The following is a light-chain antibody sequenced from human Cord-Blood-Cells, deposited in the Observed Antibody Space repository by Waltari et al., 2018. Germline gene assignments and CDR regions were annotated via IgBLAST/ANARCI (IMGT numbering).Light chain of an antibody. Sequence: EIVLTQSPGTLSLSPGERATLSCRASQSVSSSYLAWYQQKPGQAPRLLIYGASSRATGIPARFSGGGSGTDFTLTISRLEPEDFAVYYCQQYGSSRTFGQGTKVEIK. CDR1: QSVSSSY. J-gene: IGKJ1*01. V-gene: IGKV3-20*01. CDR3: QQYGSSRT. CDR2: GAS.